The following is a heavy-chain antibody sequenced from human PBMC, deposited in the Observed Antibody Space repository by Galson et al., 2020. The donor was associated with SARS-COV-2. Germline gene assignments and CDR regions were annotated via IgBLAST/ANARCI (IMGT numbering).Heavy chain of an antibody. J-gene: IGHJ3*02. CDR1: GGYISSYY. CDR3: ARVGSYYGAAFDI. V-gene: IGHV4-4*07. D-gene: IGHD1-26*01. CDR2: IYTSGST. Sequence: PSDTLSLTCTVSGGYISSYYWSWIRQPAGKGLEWIGRIYTSGSTNYNPSLKSRVTMSVDTSKNQFSLKLSSVTAADTAVYYCARVGSYYGAAFDIWGQGTMVTVSS.